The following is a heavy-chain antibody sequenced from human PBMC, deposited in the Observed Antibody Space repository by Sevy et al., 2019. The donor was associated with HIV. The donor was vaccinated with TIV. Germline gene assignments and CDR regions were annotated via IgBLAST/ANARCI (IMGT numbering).Heavy chain of an antibody. V-gene: IGHV1-8*01. CDR3: ARRRGYGELLGLGY. CDR1: GYTFTTYD. D-gene: IGHD3-10*01. CDR2: MNPSRGNT. J-gene: IGHJ4*02. Sequence: ASVKVSCRTSGYTFTTYDINWVRQATGQGLEWMGWMNPSRGNTGSAQKFQGRLTMTRDTSTSTAYMELSSLESQGTAEYYCARRRGYGELLGLGYWGQGTLVTVSS.